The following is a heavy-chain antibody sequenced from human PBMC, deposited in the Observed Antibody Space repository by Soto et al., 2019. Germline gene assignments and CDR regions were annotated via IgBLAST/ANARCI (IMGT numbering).Heavy chain of an antibody. V-gene: IGHV4-61*01. D-gene: IGHD3-16*01. CDR3: AREVGYYDYIWGSYPSAGIAFDI. J-gene: IGHJ3*02. CDR2: INHSGST. CDR1: GGSVSSGSYY. Sequence: SETLSLTCTVSGGSVSSGSYYWSWIRQPPGKGLEWIGEINHSGSTNYNPSLKSRVTISVDTSKNQFSLKLSSVTAADTAVYYCAREVGYYDYIWGSYPSAGIAFDIWGQGTMVTVSS.